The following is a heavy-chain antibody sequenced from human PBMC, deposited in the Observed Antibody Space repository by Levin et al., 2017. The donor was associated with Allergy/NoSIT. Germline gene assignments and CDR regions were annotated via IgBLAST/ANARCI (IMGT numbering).Heavy chain of an antibody. CDR2: ISYDGSNT. D-gene: IGHD1-26*01. CDR3: AKLRWESKIVGYFDY. Sequence: LSLTCAASGFIFSNYGMNWVRQAPGKGLEWVAVISYDGSNTYYADSVKGRFTISRDNSKNTLYLQMNSLRAEDTAVYSCAKLRWESKIVGYFDYWGQGTLVTVSS. V-gene: IGHV3-30*18. CDR1: GFIFSNYG. J-gene: IGHJ4*02.